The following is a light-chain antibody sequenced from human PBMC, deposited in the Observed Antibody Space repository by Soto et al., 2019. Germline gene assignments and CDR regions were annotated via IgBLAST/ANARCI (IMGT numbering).Light chain of an antibody. Sequence: QSVLTQPASVYGSPGQSITISCTGTSSDVGGYNYVSWYQQYPGKAPKLMIYDVTNRPSGVSNRFSGSKSGNTASLTISGLQAEDEADYYCSSYTSTISYVFGTGTKVTVL. CDR3: SSYTSTISYV. V-gene: IGLV2-14*01. CDR2: DVT. CDR1: SSDVGGYNY. J-gene: IGLJ1*01.